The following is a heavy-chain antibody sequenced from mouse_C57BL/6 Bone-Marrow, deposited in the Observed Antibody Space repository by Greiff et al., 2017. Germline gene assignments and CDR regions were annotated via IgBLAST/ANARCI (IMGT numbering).Heavy chain of an antibody. CDR2: IDPETGGT. V-gene: IGHV1-15*01. D-gene: IGHD1-1*01. J-gene: IGHJ3*01. Sequence: VQLVESGAELVRPGASVTLSCKASGYTFTDYEMHWVKQTPVHGLEWIGAIDPETGGTAYNQKFKGKAILTADKSSSTAYMELRSLTSEDSAVYYCTRRQFYGSSPAWFAYWGQGTLVTVSA. CDR1: GYTFTDYE. CDR3: TRRQFYGSSPAWFAY.